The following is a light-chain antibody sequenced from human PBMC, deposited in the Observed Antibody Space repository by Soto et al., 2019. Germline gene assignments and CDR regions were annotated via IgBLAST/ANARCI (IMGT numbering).Light chain of an antibody. CDR1: QSVTSSY. V-gene: IGKV3-20*01. Sequence: EIVLTQSPGTLSLSPGERATLSCRASQSVTSSYLAWYQQKPGQAPRLLIYAASSRATGVPDRFSGSGSGTDFTLTISILEPEDFAVFYCQHYGSSLYTFGQGTKLEIK. CDR2: AAS. J-gene: IGKJ2*01. CDR3: QHYGSSLYT.